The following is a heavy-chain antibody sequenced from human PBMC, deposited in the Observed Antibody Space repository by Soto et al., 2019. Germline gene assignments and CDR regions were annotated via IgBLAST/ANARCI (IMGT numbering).Heavy chain of an antibody. J-gene: IGHJ4*02. CDR2: ISGSGGST. Sequence: GGSLRLSCAASGFTFSSYAMSWVRQAPGKGLEWVSAISGSGGSTYYADSVKGRFTISRDNSKNTLYLQMNSLRAEDTAVYYCVRVFCRGGNCYFKSLDYWGQGTLVTVSS. D-gene: IGHD2-15*01. V-gene: IGHV3-23*01. CDR1: GFTFSSYA. CDR3: VRVFCRGGNCYFKSLDY.